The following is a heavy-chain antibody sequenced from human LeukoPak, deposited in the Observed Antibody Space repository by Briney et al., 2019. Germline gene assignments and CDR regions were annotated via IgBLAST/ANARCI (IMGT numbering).Heavy chain of an antibody. CDR1: GFILTTYD. V-gene: IGHV3-48*01. CDR2: ISGSDSSI. CDR3: ARRLDS. Sequence: GGSLRLSCAASGFILTTYDMNWVRQAPGKGLEWVSFISGSDSSIYYADSVKGRFTISRDNAKNALYLQMNSLRAEGTAVYYCARRLDSWGQGTLVTVSS. J-gene: IGHJ4*02.